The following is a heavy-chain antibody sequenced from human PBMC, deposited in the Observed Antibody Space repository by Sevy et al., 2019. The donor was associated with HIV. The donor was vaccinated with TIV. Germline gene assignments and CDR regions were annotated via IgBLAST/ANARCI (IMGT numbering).Heavy chain of an antibody. J-gene: IGHJ4*02. CDR2: IKSKTDGGTT. CDR3: TTIPPITGTTKNEVSFN. V-gene: IGHV3-15*01. D-gene: IGHD1-20*01. Sequence: GGSLRLSCAASGFTFSNAWMSWVRQAPGKGLEWVGRIKSKTDGGTTDYAAPVKGRFTISRDDSKNTLYLQTNSLKTEDTAVYYCTTIPPITGTTKNEVSFNWGQGTLVTVSS. CDR1: GFTFSNAW.